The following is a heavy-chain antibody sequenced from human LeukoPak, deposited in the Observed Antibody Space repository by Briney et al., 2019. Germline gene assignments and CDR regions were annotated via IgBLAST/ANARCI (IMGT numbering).Heavy chain of an antibody. J-gene: IGHJ4*02. CDR2: ISSSGSTI. V-gene: IGHV3-48*03. CDR1: GFTFSSYE. Sequence: GGSLRLSCAASGFTFSSYEMNWVRQAPGKGLEWVSYISSSGSTIYYADSVKGRFTISRDNAKNSLYLQMNSLRAEDTAVYYCARCLIYDSSGYYLAPLDYWGQGTLVTVS. D-gene: IGHD3-22*01. CDR3: ARCLIYDSSGYYLAPLDY.